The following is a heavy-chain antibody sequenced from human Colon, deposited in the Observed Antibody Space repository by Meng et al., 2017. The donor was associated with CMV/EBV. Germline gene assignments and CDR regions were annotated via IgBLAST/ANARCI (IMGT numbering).Heavy chain of an antibody. V-gene: IGHV1-69*04. J-gene: IGHJ5*02. Sequence: GISCVRQARGQALDRLGRVIPISAITNYAQKFECRVTIIANNSTSTVYMELSSLSSEDTAAYYCSRGTSYYDSSGYPTPPGWFDPWGHGTLVTVSS. D-gene: IGHD3-22*01. CDR1: G. CDR3: SRGTSYYDSSGYPTPPGWFDP. CDR2: VIPISAIT.